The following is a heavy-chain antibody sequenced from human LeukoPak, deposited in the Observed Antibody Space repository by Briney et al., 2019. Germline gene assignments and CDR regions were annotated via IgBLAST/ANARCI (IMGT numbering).Heavy chain of an antibody. CDR2: IKQDGSEK. V-gene: IGHV3-7*01. Sequence: PGGSLRLSCAASGFTFSSYWMSWVRQAPGKGLEWVANIKQDGSEKYYVDSVKGRFTISRDNAKNSLYLQMNSLRAEDTAVYYCAREPPPRYYYYMDVWGKGTTVTVSS. CDR1: GFTFSSYW. J-gene: IGHJ6*03. CDR3: AREPPPRYYYYMDV.